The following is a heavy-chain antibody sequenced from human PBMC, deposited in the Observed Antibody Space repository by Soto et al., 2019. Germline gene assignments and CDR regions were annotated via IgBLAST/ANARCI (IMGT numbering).Heavy chain of an antibody. V-gene: IGHV4-59*01. D-gene: IGHD3-3*01. J-gene: IGHJ4*02. Sequence: QVQLQESGPGLVKPSETLSLTCTVSGGSISSYYWSGIRQSPGKGLEWIGYMNYSGSTHYNPSLKRRVTISIDTSRNQFSLKLSSVTAADTAVYYCARGTFGVVKDWGQGTLVTVSS. CDR1: GGSISSYY. CDR3: ARGTFGVVKD. CDR2: MNYSGST.